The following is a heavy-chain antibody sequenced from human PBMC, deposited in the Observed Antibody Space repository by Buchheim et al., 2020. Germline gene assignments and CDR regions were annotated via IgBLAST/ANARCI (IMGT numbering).Heavy chain of an antibody. Sequence: QVQLQESGPRLVKPSGTLSLTCAVSGASNKDHNWWTWVRQSPGKGLEWIGEIYHFGSTNYNPSLKSRVIISIDRSKDQFSLNVTSVTAADTAVYYCAREWVTTHWFDPWGQGTL. CDR1: GASNKDHNW. J-gene: IGHJ5*02. V-gene: IGHV4-4*02. CDR2: IYHFGST. CDR3: AREWVTTHWFDP. D-gene: IGHD4-11*01.